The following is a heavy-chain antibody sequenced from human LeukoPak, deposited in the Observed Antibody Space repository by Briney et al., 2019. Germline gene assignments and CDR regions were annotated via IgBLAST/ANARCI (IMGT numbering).Heavy chain of an antibody. CDR1: GGSFRGYY. V-gene: IGHV4-34*01. J-gene: IGHJ4*02. CDR3: AGLRITIFGVVPTDY. CDR2: INHSGST. D-gene: IGHD3-3*01. Sequence: PSETLSLTCAVYGGSFRGYYWSWIRQPPGKGLEWIGEINHSGSTNYNPSLKSRVTISVDTSKNQFSLKLSSVTAADTAVYYCAGLRITIFGVVPTDYWGQGTLVTVSS.